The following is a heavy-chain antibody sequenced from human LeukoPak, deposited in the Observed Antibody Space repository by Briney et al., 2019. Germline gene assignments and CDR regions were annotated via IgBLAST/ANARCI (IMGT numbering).Heavy chain of an antibody. CDR1: GGSISSTNW. V-gene: IGHV4-4*02. Sequence: PSETLSLTCAVSGGSISSTNWWSWVRQSPGKGLEWIGEIYHSGSTNYNPSLKSRVTISVDTSKNQFSLKLSSVTAADTAVYYCARGRGSGWGVGYYFRASGPEFDYWGQGTLVTVSS. CDR2: IYHSGST. D-gene: IGHD6-19*01. J-gene: IGHJ4*02. CDR3: ARGRGSGWGVGYYFRASGPEFDY.